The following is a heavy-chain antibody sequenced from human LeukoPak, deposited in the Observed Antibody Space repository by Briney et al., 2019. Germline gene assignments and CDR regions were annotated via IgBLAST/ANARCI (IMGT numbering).Heavy chain of an antibody. J-gene: IGHJ4*02. CDR2: IYYSGST. CDR3: AREVGGSRTSAFDY. V-gene: IGHV4-59*01. Sequence: PSETLSLTCTVSGGSISSYYWSWIRQPPGKGLEWIGYIYYSGSTNYNPSLKSRVTISVDTSKNQFSLKLSSVTAADTAVYYCAREVGGSRTSAFDYWGQGTLVTVSS. D-gene: IGHD1-26*01. CDR1: GGSISSYY.